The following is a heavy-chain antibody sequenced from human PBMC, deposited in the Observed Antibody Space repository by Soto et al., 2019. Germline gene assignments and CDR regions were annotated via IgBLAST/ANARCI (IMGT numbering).Heavy chain of an antibody. CDR3: ARGWTRPAQGAPIDY. CDR2: IYFTGST. Sequence: SETLSLTCTVSGGSVSSGNYYWSWIRQPPGKGLEWIGYIYFTGSTNYNPSLKSRVTISVDMSKNQFSLKLSSVTAADTAVYYCARGWTRPAQGAPIDYWGQGTLVTV. CDR1: GGSVSSGNYY. J-gene: IGHJ4*02. V-gene: IGHV4-61*01.